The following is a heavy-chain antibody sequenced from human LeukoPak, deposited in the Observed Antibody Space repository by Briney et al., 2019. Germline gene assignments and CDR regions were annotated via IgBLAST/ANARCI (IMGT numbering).Heavy chain of an antibody. CDR2: ISSSSNYR. D-gene: IGHD2-15*01. Sequence: PGGSLRLSCISSGFTFSSYEMNWVRQAPGKGLEWVSCISSSSNYRYYADSVKGRFTISRDNAKNSLYLQMNSLRAEDTAVYYCAKVSDKVAFDYWGQGTLVTVSS. V-gene: IGHV3-21*01. J-gene: IGHJ4*02. CDR3: AKVSDKVAFDY. CDR1: GFTFSSYE.